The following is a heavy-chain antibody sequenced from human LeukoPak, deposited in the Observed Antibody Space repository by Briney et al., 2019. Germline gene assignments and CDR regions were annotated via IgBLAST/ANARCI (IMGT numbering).Heavy chain of an antibody. CDR3: AKDTTIFGVVIPLSY. V-gene: IGHV3-30*02. J-gene: IGHJ4*02. CDR2: IRYDGSNK. Sequence: GGSLRLSCAASGFTFSSYGMHWVRQAPGKGLEWVAFIRYDGSNKYYADSVKGRFTISRDNSKNTLYLQMNSLRAEGTAVYYCAKDTTIFGVVIPLSYWGQGTLVTVSS. CDR1: GFTFSSYG. D-gene: IGHD3-3*01.